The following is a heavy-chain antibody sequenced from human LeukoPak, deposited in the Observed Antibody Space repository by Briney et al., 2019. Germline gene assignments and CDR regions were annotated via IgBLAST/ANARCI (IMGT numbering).Heavy chain of an antibody. V-gene: IGHV3-23*01. J-gene: IGHJ4*02. CDR3: AKDRYLAAAGEYYFDY. CDR1: GFTFSSYA. CDR2: ISGSGGST. D-gene: IGHD6-13*01. Sequence: GGSLRLSCAASGFTFSSYAMSWVRQAPGKGLEWVSAISGSGGSTYYADSVKGRFTISRDNSKNTLYLQMNSLRAEDTAVYYCAKDRYLAAAGEYYFDYWGQGTLVTVSS.